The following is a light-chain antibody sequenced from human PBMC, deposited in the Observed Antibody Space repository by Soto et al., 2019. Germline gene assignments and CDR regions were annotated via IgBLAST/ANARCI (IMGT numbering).Light chain of an antibody. CDR2: GAS. V-gene: IGKV3-20*01. J-gene: IGKJ3*01. Sequence: EIVLTQSPGTLSLSPGERATLSCRASQSFSSSYLAWYQQKPGQAPWLLIYGASSRATDIPDRFSGSGSGTDFTLTISSLEPEDFAVYYCQHYGSALFTFGPGTKVDVK. CDR3: QHYGSALFT. CDR1: QSFSSSY.